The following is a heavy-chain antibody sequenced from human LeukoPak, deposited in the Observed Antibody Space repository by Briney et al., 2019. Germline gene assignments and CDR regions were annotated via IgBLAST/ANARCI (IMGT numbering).Heavy chain of an antibody. Sequence: GSLRLSCAASGFNFDDYGMSWVRQAPGKGLEWVSGINWNAGSTGYAASVKGRFTISRDSTKNSLYLQMNSPRAEDTALYYCGRGGSGSYGDYFASWGQGTLVTVSS. V-gene: IGHV3-20*04. CDR2: INWNAGST. CDR3: GRGGSGSYGDYFAS. D-gene: IGHD3-10*01. J-gene: IGHJ4*02. CDR1: GFNFDDYG.